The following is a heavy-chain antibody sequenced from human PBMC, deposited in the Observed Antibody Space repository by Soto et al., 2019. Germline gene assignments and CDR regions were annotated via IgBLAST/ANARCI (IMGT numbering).Heavy chain of an antibody. Sequence: VQLVESGGGLVQPGGSLRLSCAASGFTFRNYEMYWVRQGPGKRLEWVSYISSGNTIYYADSVKGRFTISRDNAKNSLFLQMNSLRAEDTAVYYCARVHSESNALGYWGEGTLVTVSS. V-gene: IGHV3-48*03. CDR1: GFTFRNYE. CDR2: ISSGNTI. J-gene: IGHJ4*02. CDR3: ARVHSESNALGY. D-gene: IGHD3-16*01.